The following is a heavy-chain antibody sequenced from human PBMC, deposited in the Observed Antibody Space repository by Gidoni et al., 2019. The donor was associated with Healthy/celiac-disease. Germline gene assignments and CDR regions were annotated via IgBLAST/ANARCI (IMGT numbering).Heavy chain of an antibody. CDR3: ARDGDIVVVPAYYMDV. D-gene: IGHD2-2*01. J-gene: IGHJ6*03. Sequence: QVQLVESGGGVVQPGRSLRLSCAASGFTFSSYGMHWVRQAPGKGLEWVAVIWYDGSNKYYADSVKGRFTISRDNSKNTLYLQMNSLRAEDTAVYYCARDGDIVVVPAYYMDVWGKGTTVTVSS. V-gene: IGHV3-33*01. CDR1: GFTFSSYG. CDR2: IWYDGSNK.